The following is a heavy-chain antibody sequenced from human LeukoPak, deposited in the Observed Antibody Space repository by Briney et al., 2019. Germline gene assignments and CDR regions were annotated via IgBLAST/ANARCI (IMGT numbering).Heavy chain of an antibody. CDR2: IYHSGST. Sequence: PSETLSLTCTVSGYSISSGYHWGWIRQPPGKGLEWIGSIYHSGSTYYNPSLKSRVTISVDTSKNQFSLKLRSVTAADTAVYYCARDGRGLGFYYYYMDVWGKGTTVTVSS. CDR3: ARDGRGLGFYYYYMDV. V-gene: IGHV4-38-2*02. CDR1: GYSISSGYH. J-gene: IGHJ6*03.